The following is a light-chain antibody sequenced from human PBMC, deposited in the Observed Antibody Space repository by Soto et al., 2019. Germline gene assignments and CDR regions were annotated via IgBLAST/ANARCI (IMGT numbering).Light chain of an antibody. Sequence: DIQMTQSPSTLSASVGDRVTITCRASQSISNWLAWYQQKPGKAPKLLIYRASSLESGVPSRFSGSGSGTEFTLTISSLQPDDFATYYCQQYNSYSPRHTFGGGTKVEIK. CDR2: RAS. CDR1: QSISNW. J-gene: IGKJ4*01. V-gene: IGKV1-5*03. CDR3: QQYNSYSPRHT.